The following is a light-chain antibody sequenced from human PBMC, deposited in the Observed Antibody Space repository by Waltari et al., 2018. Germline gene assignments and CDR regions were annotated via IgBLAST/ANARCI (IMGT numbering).Light chain of an antibody. CDR2: DVS. CDR3: TSYTTTDTLYV. J-gene: IGLJ1*01. CDR1: SSDIGSFNY. Sequence: QSALTQPASVSGSPGQSITISCTGTSSDIGSFNYVSWYQQYPGKAPKLIIFDVSNLPSGISDRFSGSKSGNTASLTISGLQAEDEADYICTSYTTTDTLYVFGTGTQVTVL. V-gene: IGLV2-14*03.